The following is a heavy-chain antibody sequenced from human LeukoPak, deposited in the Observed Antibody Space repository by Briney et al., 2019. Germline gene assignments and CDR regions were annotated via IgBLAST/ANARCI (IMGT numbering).Heavy chain of an antibody. CDR1: GFTFDDYA. V-gene: IGHV3-9*01. Sequence: PGGSLRLSCAASGFTFDDYAMHWVRQAPGKGLEWVSGTSWNSGSIGYADSVKGRFTISRDNAKNSLYLQMNSLRAEDTALYYCAKGLGDYAYYFDYWGQGTLVTVSS. CDR3: AKGLGDYAYYFDY. CDR2: TSWNSGSI. J-gene: IGHJ4*02. D-gene: IGHD4-17*01.